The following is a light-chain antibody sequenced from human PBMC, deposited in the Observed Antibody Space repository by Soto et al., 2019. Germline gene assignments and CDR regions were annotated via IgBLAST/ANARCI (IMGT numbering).Light chain of an antibody. CDR3: AAWDDTLSVWV. CDR2: EVS. Sequence: QSALTQPASVSGSPGQSITMSCTGTSSDVGAYNHVSWYQQHPGKAPKLMISEVSNRPSGVSNRFSGSKSGNTASLTISGLQAEDEADYYCAAWDDTLSVWVFGGGTKLTVL. CDR1: SSDVGAYNH. J-gene: IGLJ3*02. V-gene: IGLV2-14*01.